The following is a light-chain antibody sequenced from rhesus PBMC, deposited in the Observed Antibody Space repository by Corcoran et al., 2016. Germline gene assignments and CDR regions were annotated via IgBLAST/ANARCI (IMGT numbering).Light chain of an antibody. Sequence: DIQMTQSPSSLSASVGDTVTITCRASQSISSWLDWYQQKPGKAPKLLIYNASSLQSGVPSRFSGSGSGTDCTLTISSLQPEDFATYYCLQYSSSPFTFGPGTKLDIK. J-gene: IGKJ3*01. CDR2: NAS. CDR3: LQYSSSPFT. V-gene: IGKV1-22*01. CDR1: QSISSW.